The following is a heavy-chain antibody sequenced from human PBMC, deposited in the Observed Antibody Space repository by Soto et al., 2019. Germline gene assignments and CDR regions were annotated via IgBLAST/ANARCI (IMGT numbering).Heavy chain of an antibody. Sequence: GEPLKISGAASGFTFSGYAMTWLRQAPGKGLEWVSSISGSGANTYYADSVKGRFTISRDNSKNTLSLQMNSLRADDTAVYYCAKSPDFYYYGMDVWGQGTTVTVSS. J-gene: IGHJ6*02. CDR3: AKSPDFYYYGMDV. CDR1: GFTFSGYA. V-gene: IGHV3-23*01. CDR2: ISGSGANT.